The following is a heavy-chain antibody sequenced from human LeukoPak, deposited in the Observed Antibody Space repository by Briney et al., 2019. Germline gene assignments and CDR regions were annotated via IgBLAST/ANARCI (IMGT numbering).Heavy chain of an antibody. V-gene: IGHV4-59*01. CDR2: ISNHGSA. D-gene: IGHD2-2*01. J-gene: IGHJ6*03. CDR3: ARGRSTSFEWAYYYYYMDV. CDR1: GASISSSY. Sequence: PSETLSLTCTVSGASISSSYWSWVRQPPGKGLEWIGYISNHGSANYNPSLNSPVTISVGTSQNQFFLELSSVTAADTAVYYCARGRSTSFEWAYYYYYMDVWGKGTTVTISS.